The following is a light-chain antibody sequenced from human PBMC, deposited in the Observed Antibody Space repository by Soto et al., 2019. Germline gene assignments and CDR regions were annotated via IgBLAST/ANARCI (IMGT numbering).Light chain of an antibody. CDR1: QSISSY. Sequence: EIVLTQSPATLSLSPGERATLSCRASQSISSYLAWYQQKRGQAPRLLIYDASNRATGIPARFSGSGSGTDFTLTISSLETEDFAVYYCQQYNNRPRTFGQGTKVEIK. V-gene: IGKV3-11*01. CDR2: DAS. J-gene: IGKJ1*01. CDR3: QQYNNRPRT.